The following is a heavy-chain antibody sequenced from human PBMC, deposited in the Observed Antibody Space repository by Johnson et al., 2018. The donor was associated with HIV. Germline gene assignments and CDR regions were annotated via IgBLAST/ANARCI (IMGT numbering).Heavy chain of an antibody. J-gene: IGHJ3*01. CDR2: IRYDGSNK. V-gene: IGHV3-30*02. CDR3: ARDGGAYCGGDCFSDAFDL. D-gene: IGHD2-21*02. CDR1: GFTFSSYG. Sequence: VQLVESGGGVVQPGGSLRLSCAASGFTFSSYGMHWVRQAPGNGLEWVAFIRYDGSNKYYADSVKGRFTISRDNSKNTLYLQMDSLRAEDTALYYCARDGGAYCGGDCFSDAFDLWGQGTMVTVSS.